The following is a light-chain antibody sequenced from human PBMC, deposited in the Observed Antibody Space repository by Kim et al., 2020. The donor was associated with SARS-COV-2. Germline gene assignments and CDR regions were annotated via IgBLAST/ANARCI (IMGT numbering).Light chain of an antibody. J-gene: IGLJ2*01. V-gene: IGLV2-14*01. CDR3: RSYTSRSTVV. CDR2: DVS. Sequence: QSALTQPASVSGSPGQSITISCTGTSSDVGGYNYVSWYQQHPGKAPKLLIYDVSKRPSGISNRFSGSKSGNTASLTISGLQAEDEADYYCRSYTSRSTVVFGGGTQLTVL. CDR1: SSDVGGYNY.